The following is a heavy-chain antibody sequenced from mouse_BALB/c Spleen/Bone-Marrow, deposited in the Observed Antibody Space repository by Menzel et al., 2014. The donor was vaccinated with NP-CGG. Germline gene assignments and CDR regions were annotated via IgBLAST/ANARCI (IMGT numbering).Heavy chain of an antibody. CDR1: GFTFXSYT. V-gene: IGHV5-6-4*01. CDR3: TRIYYDYAWFAY. Sequence: DVHLVESGGGLVKPGGSLKLSCAASGFTFXSYTMSWVRQTPEKRLEWVATISSGGSYTYYPDSVKGRFTISRDNAKNTLYLQMSSLKSEDTAMYYCTRIYYDYAWFAYWGQGTLVTVSA. J-gene: IGHJ3*01. CDR2: ISSGGSYT. D-gene: IGHD2-4*01.